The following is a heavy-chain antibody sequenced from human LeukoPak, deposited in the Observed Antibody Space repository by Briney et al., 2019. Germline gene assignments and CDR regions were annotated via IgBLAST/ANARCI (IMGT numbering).Heavy chain of an antibody. D-gene: IGHD6-19*01. CDR1: GFTFSSYA. V-gene: IGHV3-23*01. J-gene: IGHJ4*02. Sequence: GGSLRLSCAASGFTFSSYAMSWVRQAPGKGLEWVSAISGSGGSTYYADSVKGRFTISRDNSKNTLYLQMNSLRAEDTAVYYCAKASDSSGWYASFDYWGQGTLVIVSS. CDR2: ISGSGGST. CDR3: AKASDSSGWYASFDY.